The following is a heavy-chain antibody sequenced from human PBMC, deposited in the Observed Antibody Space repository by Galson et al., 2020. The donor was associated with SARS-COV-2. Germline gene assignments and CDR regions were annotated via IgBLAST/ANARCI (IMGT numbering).Heavy chain of an antibody. Sequence: ASGFTFSSYGMHWVRQAPGKGLEWVAVISYDGSNKYYADSVKGRFTISRDNSKNTLYLQMNSLRAEDTAVYYCASALLWFGDPTFYWGQGTLVTVSS. J-gene: IGHJ4*02. D-gene: IGHD3-10*01. V-gene: IGHV3-30*03. CDR3: ASALLWFGDPTFY. CDR1: GFTFSSYG. CDR2: ISYDGSNK.